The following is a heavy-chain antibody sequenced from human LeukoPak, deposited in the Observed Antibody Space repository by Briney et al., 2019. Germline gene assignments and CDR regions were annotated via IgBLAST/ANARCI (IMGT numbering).Heavy chain of an antibody. D-gene: IGHD3-22*01. J-gene: IGHJ4*01. Sequence: GGSLRLSCAASGFTFSNHWMHWVRQVPGKGLVWVSRIDGNGNNKNYADSVKGRFSISRDNSKSTLYLQMNSLRAEDTAVYYCARGPGSSGGAYVGDYWGHGTLVTVSS. V-gene: IGHV3-74*01. CDR3: ARGPGSSGGAYVGDY. CDR2: IDGNGNNK. CDR1: GFTFSNHW.